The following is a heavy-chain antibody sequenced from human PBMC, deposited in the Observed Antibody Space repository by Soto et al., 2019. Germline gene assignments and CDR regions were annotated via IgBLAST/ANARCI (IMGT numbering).Heavy chain of an antibody. J-gene: IGHJ5*02. Sequence: QVQLVQSGAEVKKPGASVKVSCKASGYTFTSYGISWVRQAPGQGLEGMGWISAYNGNTNYAQKLQGRVTMTTDTSTSTAYMELRSLRSDDTAVYYCARWVRGYCSSTSCYYGNWFGPWGQGTLVTVSS. CDR3: ARWVRGYCSSTSCYYGNWFGP. V-gene: IGHV1-18*01. D-gene: IGHD2-2*01. CDR2: ISAYNGNT. CDR1: GYTFTSYG.